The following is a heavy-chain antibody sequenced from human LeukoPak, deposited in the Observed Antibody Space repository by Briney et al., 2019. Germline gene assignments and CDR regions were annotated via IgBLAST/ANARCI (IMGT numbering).Heavy chain of an antibody. D-gene: IGHD6-13*01. Sequence: SETLSLTCTVSGGSISSYYWSWIRQPPGKGLEWIGYIYYSGSTNYNPSLKSRVTISVDTSKNQFSLKLSSVSAADTAVYYCARAYSSSWYWNWFDPWGQGTLVTVSS. V-gene: IGHV4-59*08. J-gene: IGHJ5*02. CDR3: ARAYSSSWYWNWFDP. CDR1: GGSISSYY. CDR2: IYYSGST.